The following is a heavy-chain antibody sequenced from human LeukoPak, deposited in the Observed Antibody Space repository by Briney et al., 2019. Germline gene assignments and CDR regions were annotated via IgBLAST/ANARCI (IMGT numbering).Heavy chain of an antibody. CDR1: GASVSSSH. D-gene: IGHD5-24*01. V-gene: IGHV4-59*02. CDR2: LSYTGKT. J-gene: IGHJ4*02. CDR3: SEGYFEPFDH. Sequence: SETLSLTCLVSGASVSSSHWYWIRQLPGKGLEWIGCLSYTGKTDYNPSLTSRVTISLDTSRNQVSLKLKSLTAADTAVYYCSEGYFEPFDHWGQGISVTVSS.